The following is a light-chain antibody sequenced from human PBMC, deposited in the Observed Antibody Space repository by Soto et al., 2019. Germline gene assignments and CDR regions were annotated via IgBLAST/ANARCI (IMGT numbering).Light chain of an antibody. CDR2: GTS. V-gene: IGKV3-20*01. J-gene: IGKJ2*01. Sequence: EIVLTQSPGPLSLSPGERATLSCRARQSVSTIYLAWYQQKPGQAPRLLIYGTSSRASGIPDRFSGRGSGTDFTLTISRLEPEDFAVYYCQHYGTSPPYTFGQGTKLEIK. CDR3: QHYGTSPPYT. CDR1: QSVSTIY.